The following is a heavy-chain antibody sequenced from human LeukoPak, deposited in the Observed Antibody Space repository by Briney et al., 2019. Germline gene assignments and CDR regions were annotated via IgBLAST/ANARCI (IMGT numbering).Heavy chain of an antibody. CDR2: INSDGSST. CDR3: AKSGYARGEYFDY. V-gene: IGHV3-74*01. Sequence: PGGSLRLSCAASGFTFSRYYMHWVRQAPGKGLVWVSRINSDGSSTSYADSVKGRFTISRDNAKNTLYLQMNSLRAEDTAVYYCAKSGYARGEYFDYWGQGTPVTVSS. CDR1: GFTFSRYY. D-gene: IGHD3-22*01. J-gene: IGHJ4*02.